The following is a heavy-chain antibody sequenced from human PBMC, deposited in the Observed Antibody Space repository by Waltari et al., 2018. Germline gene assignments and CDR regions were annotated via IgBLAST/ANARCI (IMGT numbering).Heavy chain of an antibody. D-gene: IGHD5-12*01. Sequence: VQLVHSGAAVKQPGESLKIPYKGSGSSVSSYWNGWMRQIPGQGLEWSEVIYPGDSDTRYSPSFQGQVTISADKSISTAYLQWSSLKASDTAMYYCARHGSSGRDGYNTPVDYWGQGTLVTVSS. V-gene: IGHV5-51*01. CDR1: GSSVSSYW. CDR3: ARHGSSGRDGYNTPVDY. J-gene: IGHJ4*02. CDR2: IYPGDSDT.